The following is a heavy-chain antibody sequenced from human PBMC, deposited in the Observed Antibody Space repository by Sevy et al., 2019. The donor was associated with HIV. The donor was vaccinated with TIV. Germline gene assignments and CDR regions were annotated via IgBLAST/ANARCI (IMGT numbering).Heavy chain of an antibody. D-gene: IGHD4-17*01. V-gene: IGHV3-30-3*01. J-gene: IGHJ4*02. CDR2: ISYDGSNK. CDR3: AREGARYGDYAGFDY. Sequence: GGCLRLSCAASGFTFSSYAMHWVRQAPGKGLEWVAVISYDGSNKYYADSVKGRFTISRDNSKITLYLQMNSLRAEDSAGYYCAREGARYGDYAGFDYWGQGTPVTVSS. CDR1: GFTFSSYA.